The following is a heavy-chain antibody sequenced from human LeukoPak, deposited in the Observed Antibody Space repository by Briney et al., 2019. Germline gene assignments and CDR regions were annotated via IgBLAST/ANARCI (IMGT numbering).Heavy chain of an antibody. V-gene: IGHV3-7*03. CDR2: INQDGNQK. D-gene: IGHD3-22*01. J-gene: IGHJ4*02. Sequence: GALILSCVASGFTFGSIWMSCVGRAAGEGLEWVAKINQDGNQKYYVDSVKGRFTISRDNTKNSLYLQMNSLRAEDTAVYYCARDLANYYDSSGYQDYWGQGTLVTVSS. CDR3: ARDLANYYDSSGYQDY. CDR1: GFTFGSIW.